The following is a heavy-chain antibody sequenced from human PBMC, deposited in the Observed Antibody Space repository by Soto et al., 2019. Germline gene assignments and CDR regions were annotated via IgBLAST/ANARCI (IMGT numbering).Heavy chain of an antibody. V-gene: IGHV3-30*03. CDR3: VSDRGYGHASVPYS. Sequence: QAHLVESGGGVVQPGRSLRLSCAASGFTFTSYGMHWVRQAPGTRLEWVAVISYDGGLQHYADSVKGRFTISRANSKNMVLLQMNSLGAEDTAVYYCVSDRGYGHASVPYSWGQGTLVSVSS. CDR1: GFTFTSYG. CDR2: ISYDGGLQ. J-gene: IGHJ4*02. D-gene: IGHD5-18*01.